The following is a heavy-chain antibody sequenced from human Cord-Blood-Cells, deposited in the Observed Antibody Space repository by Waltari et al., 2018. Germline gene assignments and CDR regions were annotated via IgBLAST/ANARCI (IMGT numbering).Heavy chain of an antibody. Sequence: QLQLQESGPGLVKPSVTLSLTCTVSGGSISSSSYYWGWIRQPPGKGLEWIGSIYYSGSTYYNPSLKSRVTISVDTSKNQFSLKLSSVTTADTAVYYCARHLPTVTQTPLDDAFDIWGQGTMVTVSS. J-gene: IGHJ3*02. CDR2: IYYSGST. V-gene: IGHV4-39*01. CDR3: ARHLPTVTQTPLDDAFDI. CDR1: GGSISSSSYY. D-gene: IGHD4-17*01.